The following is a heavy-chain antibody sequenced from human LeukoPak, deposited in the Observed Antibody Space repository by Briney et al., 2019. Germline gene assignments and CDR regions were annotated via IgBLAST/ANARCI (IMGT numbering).Heavy chain of an antibody. J-gene: IGHJ6*03. CDR2: INTNTGDP. CDR3: AMGYSYGPSDMDV. Sequence: VKVSCKASGYTFTSYGISWVRQAPGQGLEWMGWINTNTGDPTYAQGFTGRFVFSLDTSVSTAYLQISSLKAEDTAVYYCAMGYSYGPSDMDVWGKGTTVTVSS. D-gene: IGHD5-18*01. V-gene: IGHV7-4-1*02. CDR1: GYTFTSYG.